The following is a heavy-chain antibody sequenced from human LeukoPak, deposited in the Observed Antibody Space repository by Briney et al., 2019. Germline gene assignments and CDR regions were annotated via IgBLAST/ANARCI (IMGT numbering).Heavy chain of an antibody. CDR2: ISSSSSYI. J-gene: IGHJ4*02. Sequence: GGSLRLSCAASGFTFSSYSMNWVRDAPGKGLEWVSSISSSSSYIYYTDSVKGRFTISRDNAKNSLYRQMNSLRAEDTAVYYCARDAYYYDSSGYYDYWGQGTLVTVSS. CDR3: ARDAYYYDSSGYYDY. V-gene: IGHV3-21*01. CDR1: GFTFSSYS. D-gene: IGHD3-22*01.